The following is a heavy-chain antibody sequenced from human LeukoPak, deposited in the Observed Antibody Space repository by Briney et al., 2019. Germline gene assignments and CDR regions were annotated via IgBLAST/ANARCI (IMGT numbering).Heavy chain of an antibody. D-gene: IGHD2-2*01. V-gene: IGHV1-18*01. CDR3: ARDCSSTSCYLHYFDY. Sequence: ASVKVSCKASGYTFTSYGISWVRQAPGQGLEWMGWISAYNGNTNYAQKLQGRVTMTTDTSTSTAYMELSSLRSEDTAVYYCARDCSSTSCYLHYFDYWGQGTLVTVSS. CDR2: ISAYNGNT. CDR1: GYTFTSYG. J-gene: IGHJ4*02.